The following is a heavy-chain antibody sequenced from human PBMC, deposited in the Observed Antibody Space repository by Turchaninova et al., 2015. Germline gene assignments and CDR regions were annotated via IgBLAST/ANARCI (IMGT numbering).Heavy chain of an antibody. J-gene: IGHJ6*02. CDR1: GFTFQNYE. CDR3: ARGVLESHTYYGMDV. V-gene: IGHV3-48*03. CDR2: ISSRDDTI. Sequence: LVQPGQSLRLSCAASGFTFQNYEMNWVRQAPVKGLEWVSFISSRDDTIYYADSVKGRFTISRDNAKNSLYLQMNSLRADDTSVYSCARGVLESHTYYGMDVWGQGTKVTV. D-gene: IGHD3-10*02.